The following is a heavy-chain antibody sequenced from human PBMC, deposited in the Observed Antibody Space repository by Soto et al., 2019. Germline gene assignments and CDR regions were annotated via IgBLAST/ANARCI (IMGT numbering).Heavy chain of an antibody. D-gene: IGHD2-15*01. J-gene: IGHJ4*02. Sequence: QVQLVESGGGVVQPGRSLRLSCAASGFTFSSYGMHWVRQAPGKGLEWVAVISYDGSNKYYADSVKGRFTISRDNSKNTLYLQMNGLRAVYTGVYYCAKVLGSCYGSGCYFDYVGQGTLVAVPS. CDR3: AKVLGSCYGSGCYFDY. V-gene: IGHV3-30*18. CDR1: GFTFSSYG. CDR2: ISYDGSNK.